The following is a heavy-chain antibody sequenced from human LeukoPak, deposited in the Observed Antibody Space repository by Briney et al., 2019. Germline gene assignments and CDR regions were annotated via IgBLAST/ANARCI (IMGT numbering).Heavy chain of an antibody. Sequence: ASVKVSCKASGYTFTSYYMHWVRQAPGQGLEWMGIINPSGGSTSYAQKFQGRVTMTRDMSTSTVYMELSSLRSDDTAVYYCARTRGSHISMAYLDYWGQRTLVTVSS. V-gene: IGHV1-46*01. CDR3: ARTRGSHISMAYLDY. D-gene: IGHD2/OR15-2a*01. CDR2: INPSGGST. CDR1: GYTFTSYY. J-gene: IGHJ4*02.